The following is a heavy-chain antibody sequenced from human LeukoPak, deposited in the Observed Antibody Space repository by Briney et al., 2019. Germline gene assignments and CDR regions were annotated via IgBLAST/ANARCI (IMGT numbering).Heavy chain of an antibody. J-gene: IGHJ3*02. Sequence: GGSLRLSCAVSGFTFSSYAMSWVRQAPGKGLEWVSAISGSGGSTYYADSVKGRFTISRDNSKNTLYLQMNSLRAEDTAVYYCASAMIVVVKHDAFDIWGQGTMVTVSS. CDR1: GFTFSSYA. CDR2: ISGSGGST. CDR3: ASAMIVVVKHDAFDI. D-gene: IGHD3-22*01. V-gene: IGHV3-23*01.